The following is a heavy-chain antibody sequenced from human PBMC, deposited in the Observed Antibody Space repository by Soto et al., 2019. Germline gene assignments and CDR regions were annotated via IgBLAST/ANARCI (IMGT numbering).Heavy chain of an antibody. Sequence: GGSLRLSCAASGFTFSSYGMHWVRQAPGKGLEWVAVIWYDGSNKYYADSVKGRFTISRDNSKNTLYLQMNSLRAEDTAVYYCAREESEWLLLCCLGAFDIWGQGTMVTV. J-gene: IGHJ3*02. D-gene: IGHD3-3*01. CDR2: IWYDGSNK. CDR1: GFTFSSYG. V-gene: IGHV3-33*01. CDR3: AREESEWLLLCCLGAFDI.